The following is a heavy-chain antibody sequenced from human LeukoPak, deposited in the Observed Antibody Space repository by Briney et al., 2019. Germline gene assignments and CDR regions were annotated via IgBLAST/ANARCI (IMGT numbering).Heavy chain of an antibody. CDR1: GGSISSGDYY. CDR2: ISSSGSTI. J-gene: IGHJ4*02. V-gene: IGHV3-11*01. CDR3: ARAKSDTAMVTLFDY. Sequence: LSLTCTVSGGSISSGDYYWSWIRQAPGKGLEWVSYISSSGSTIYYADSVKGRFTISRDNAKNSLYLQMNSLRAEDTAVYYCARAKSDTAMVTLFDYWGQGTLVTVSS. D-gene: IGHD5-18*01.